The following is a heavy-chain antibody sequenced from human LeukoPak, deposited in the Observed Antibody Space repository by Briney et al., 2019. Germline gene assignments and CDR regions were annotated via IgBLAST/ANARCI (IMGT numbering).Heavy chain of an antibody. CDR2: ISYDGNDK. D-gene: IGHD5-12*01. Sequence: GRSLRLSCAASGFTFSKYGMYWVRQAPGKGLEWVTFISYDGNDKYYGDSVKGRFTISRDNSKNTLYLQMDSLRPDDTAVYYCAKDAIIVATIREIDSWGQGTLVTVSS. CDR3: AKDAIIVATIREIDS. J-gene: IGHJ4*02. CDR1: GFTFSKYG. V-gene: IGHV3-30*18.